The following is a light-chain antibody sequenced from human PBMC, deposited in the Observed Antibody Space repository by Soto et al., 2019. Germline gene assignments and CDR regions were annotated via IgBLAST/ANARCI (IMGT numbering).Light chain of an antibody. J-gene: IGKJ5*01. CDR2: AAS. CDR1: QSVANW. V-gene: IGKV1-39*01. CDR3: QQSYTSRIT. Sequence: DIQMTQSPSSLSASVGDRVSITCRASQSVANWLAWYQQKAGKAPKLLIFAASSLQSGVPSRFSGSGSGTDFTLTVSNLQPEDFATYYCQQSYTSRITFGLGTRLEIK.